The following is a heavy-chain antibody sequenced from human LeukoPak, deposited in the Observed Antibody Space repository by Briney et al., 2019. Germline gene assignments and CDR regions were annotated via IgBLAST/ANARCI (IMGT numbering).Heavy chain of an antibody. CDR2: ISGSGGST. J-gene: IGHJ4*02. Sequence: GGSLRLSCAASGVTFSSYAMSWVRQAPGKGREWVSAISGSGGSTYYADTVEGRFTISRDNSKNTLYLQVNSLRAEDMAVYYCAKDRTKYRRVVGIAAAVTNSDFDYWGQGTLVTVSS. V-gene: IGHV3-23*01. D-gene: IGHD6-13*01. CDR3: AKDRTKYRRVVGIAAAVTNSDFDY. CDR1: GVTFSSYA.